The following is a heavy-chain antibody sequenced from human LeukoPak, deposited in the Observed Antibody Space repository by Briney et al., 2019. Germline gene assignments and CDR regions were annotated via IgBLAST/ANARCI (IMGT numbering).Heavy chain of an antibody. V-gene: IGHV1-18*01. Sequence: VASEKVSCKSSGYSFTTYAINWVREAPGQGLEKVRWISYNCGATKNAQNVQGRVSLTTDTSTDTAYLDLRTLRSDDTAVYYCARGKKYTCLDFWGLGTLVTVSS. J-gene: IGHJ1*01. CDR1: GYSFTTYA. CDR3: ARGKKYTCLDF. CDR2: ISYNCGAT. D-gene: IGHD3/OR15-3a*01.